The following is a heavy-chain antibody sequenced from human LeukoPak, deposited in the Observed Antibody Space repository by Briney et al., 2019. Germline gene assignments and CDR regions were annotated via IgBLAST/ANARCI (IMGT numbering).Heavy chain of an antibody. J-gene: IGHJ1*01. V-gene: IGHV3-23*01. CDR1: GFTFSSYA. CDR2: ISGSGGST. D-gene: IGHD2-21*02. CDR3: TTAMEVTAILYFQY. Sequence: PGGSLRLSCAASGFTFSSYAMSWVRQAPGKGLEWVSAISGSGGSTYYADSVKGRFTISRDNSKNTLYLQMDSLQTEDTAVYYCTTAMEVTAILYFQYWGQGTLVTVSS.